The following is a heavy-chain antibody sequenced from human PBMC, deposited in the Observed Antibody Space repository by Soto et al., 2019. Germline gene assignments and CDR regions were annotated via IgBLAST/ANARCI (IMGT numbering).Heavy chain of an antibody. Sequence: VASVKVSCKASGGTFSSYAISWVRQAPGQGLEWMGGIIPIFGTANYAQKFQGRVTITADESTSTAYMELSSLRSEDTAVYYCARLPYYYDSSGQVTPVAAFDYWGQGTLVTVSS. CDR3: ARLPYYYDSSGQVTPVAAFDY. CDR1: GGTFSSYA. CDR2: IIPIFGTA. J-gene: IGHJ4*02. V-gene: IGHV1-69*13. D-gene: IGHD3-22*01.